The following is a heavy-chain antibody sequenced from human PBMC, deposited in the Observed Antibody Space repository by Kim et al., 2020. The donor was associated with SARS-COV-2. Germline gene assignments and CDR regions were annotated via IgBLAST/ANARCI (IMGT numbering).Heavy chain of an antibody. J-gene: IGHJ4*02. CDR2: INHGGST. CDR3: ARGVIMLGRPYDY. Sequence: SETLSLTCAVSGGSFNGYFWAWIRQPPGKRLEWIGEINHGGSTKYNPSFESRVSVSVDTSKNQFSLKLTSVTAADTATYYCARGVIMLGRPYDYWGQGTLVAVAS. CDR1: GGSFNGYF. D-gene: IGHD2-21*01. V-gene: IGHV4-34*01.